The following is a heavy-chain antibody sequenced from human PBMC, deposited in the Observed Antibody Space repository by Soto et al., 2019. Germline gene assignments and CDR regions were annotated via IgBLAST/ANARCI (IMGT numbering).Heavy chain of an antibody. CDR3: ARGGVCGGDCYSPYY. Sequence: SVKVSCKASGGTFSSYTISWVRQAPGQGLEWMGRIIPILGIANYAQKFQGRVTITADKSTSTAYMELSSLRSEDTAVYYCARGGVCGGDCYSPYYWGQGTLVTVSS. V-gene: IGHV1-69*02. D-gene: IGHD2-21*02. CDR1: GGTFSSYT. J-gene: IGHJ4*02. CDR2: IIPILGIA.